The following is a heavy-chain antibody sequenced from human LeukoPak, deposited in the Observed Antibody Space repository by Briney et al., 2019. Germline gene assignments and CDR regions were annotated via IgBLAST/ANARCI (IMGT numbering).Heavy chain of an antibody. CDR1: GFTFTDYY. D-gene: IGHD4-23*01. CDR3: ARARSTVGYFDY. Sequence: GGSLRLSCAASGFTFTDYYVTWIRQAPGRGLEWVSYISSGGSTTYYADSVKGRFTISRDNARNSLFLQMNSLRAEDTAVYYCARARSTVGYFDYWGQGTLVTVSS. CDR2: ISSGGSTT. V-gene: IGHV3-11*01. J-gene: IGHJ4*02.